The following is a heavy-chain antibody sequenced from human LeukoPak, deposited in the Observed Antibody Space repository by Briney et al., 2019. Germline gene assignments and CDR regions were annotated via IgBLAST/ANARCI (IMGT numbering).Heavy chain of an antibody. CDR1: GFTFSSYA. CDR3: AKAYGDYLPAGFDY. D-gene: IGHD4-17*01. V-gene: IGHV3-64*01. Sequence: GGSLRLSCAASGFTFSSYAMHWVRQAPGKGLEYVSAISSNGGSTYYANSVKGRFTISRDNSKNTLYLQMGSLRAEDTAFYYCAKAYGDYLPAGFDYWGQGTLVTVSS. CDR2: ISSNGGST. J-gene: IGHJ4*02.